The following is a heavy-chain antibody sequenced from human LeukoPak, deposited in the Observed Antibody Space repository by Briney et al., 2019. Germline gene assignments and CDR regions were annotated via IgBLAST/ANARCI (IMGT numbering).Heavy chain of an antibody. CDR3: AMGKSRGGYYFDY. CDR2: ISGSGGST. V-gene: IGHV3-23*01. Sequence: PGGSLRLSCAASGFTFSSYAMSWVRQAPGKGLEWVSAISGSGGSTYYADSVKGRFTISRDNSKNTLYLQINSLRAEDTAVYYCAMGKSRGGYYFDYWGQGTLVTVSS. CDR1: GFTFSSYA. J-gene: IGHJ4*02. D-gene: IGHD3-16*01.